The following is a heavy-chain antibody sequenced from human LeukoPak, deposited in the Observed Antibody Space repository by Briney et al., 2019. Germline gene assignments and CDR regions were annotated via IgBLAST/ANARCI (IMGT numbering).Heavy chain of an antibody. Sequence: GGSLRLSCAASGFTFSSYSMNWVRQAPGKGLEWDSYISSSSSTIYYADSVKGRFTISRDNAKNSLYLQMNSLRAEDTAVYYCARDSFDYGVPFDYWGQGTLVTVSS. CDR3: ARDSFDYGVPFDY. V-gene: IGHV3-48*04. CDR1: GFTFSSYS. D-gene: IGHD4-17*01. J-gene: IGHJ4*02. CDR2: ISSSSSTI.